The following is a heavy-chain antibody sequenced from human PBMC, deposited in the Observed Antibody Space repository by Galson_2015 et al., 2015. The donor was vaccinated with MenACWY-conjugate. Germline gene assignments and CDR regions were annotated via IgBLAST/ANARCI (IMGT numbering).Heavy chain of an antibody. J-gene: IGHJ4*02. CDR3: TTDPGTPSSVGYFDY. CDR2: IKSKTDGGTT. Sequence: SLRLSCAASGFIFTDASMSWVRQAPGKGLEWVGRIKSKTDGGTTDYAAPVKGRFTISRDDSKNTLYLQMNSLKTEDTAVYYCTTDPGTPSSVGYFDYWGQGTLVTVPS. CDR1: GFIFTDAS. V-gene: IGHV3-15*01. D-gene: IGHD1-1*01.